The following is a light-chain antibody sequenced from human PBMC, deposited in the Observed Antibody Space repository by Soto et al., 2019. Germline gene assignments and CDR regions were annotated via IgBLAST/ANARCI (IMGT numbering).Light chain of an antibody. CDR1: QSVSSSY. V-gene: IGKV3-20*01. CDR2: DAS. Sequence: EIVLTQSPGTLSLSPGERATLSCRASQSVSSSYLTWYQQKPGQAPRLVIYDASRRATGIPDGFSGSGSGTDFTLTISRLEPEDFAAYYCQLYGSSPPGFTFGQGTRLEIK. CDR3: QLYGSSPPGFT. J-gene: IGKJ5*01.